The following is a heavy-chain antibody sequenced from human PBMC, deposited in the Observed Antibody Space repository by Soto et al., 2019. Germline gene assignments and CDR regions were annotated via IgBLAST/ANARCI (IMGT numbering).Heavy chain of an antibody. CDR2: ISAYNGNT. V-gene: IGHV1-18*04. D-gene: IGHD2-15*01. CDR1: GYTFTSYG. CDR3: ARGGGYCSGGSCYVGVYYYYGMDV. Sequence: GASVKISCKASGYTFTSYGISWVRQAPGQGLEWMGWISAYNGNTNYAQKLHGRVTMTTDTSTSTAYMELRSLRSDDTAVYYCARGGGYCSGGSCYVGVYYYYGMDVWGQGTTVTVSS. J-gene: IGHJ6*02.